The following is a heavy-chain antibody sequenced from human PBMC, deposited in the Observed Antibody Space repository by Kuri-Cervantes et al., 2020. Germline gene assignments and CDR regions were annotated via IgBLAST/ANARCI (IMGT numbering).Heavy chain of an antibody. CDR3: ARGQAGSGYDLFTVGPWDY. CDR2: ISGNGETT. CDR1: GFTFSSYA. D-gene: IGHD5-12*01. J-gene: IGHJ4*02. V-gene: IGHV3-23*01. Sequence: GESLKISCAASGFTFSSYAMSWVRQAPGKGLEWVSVISGNGETTYYADSVKGRFTISRGNSKNTLYLQMNSLRAGDTAVYYCARGQAGSGYDLFTVGPWDYWGQGTLVTVSS.